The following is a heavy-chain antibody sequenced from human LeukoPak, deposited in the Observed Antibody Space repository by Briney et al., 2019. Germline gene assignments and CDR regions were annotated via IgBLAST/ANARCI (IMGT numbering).Heavy chain of an antibody. D-gene: IGHD2-2*01. CDR2: INHSGST. V-gene: IGHV4-34*01. CDR3: ARAYCSSTSCYLRAFDI. CDR1: GGSFSGYY. J-gene: IGHJ3*02. Sequence: PSETLSLTCAVYGGSFSGYYWSWIRQPPGKGLEWIGEINHSGSTNYNPSLKSRVTISVDTSKNQFSLKLSSVTAADTAVYYCARAYCSSTSCYLRAFDIWGQGTVVTVSS.